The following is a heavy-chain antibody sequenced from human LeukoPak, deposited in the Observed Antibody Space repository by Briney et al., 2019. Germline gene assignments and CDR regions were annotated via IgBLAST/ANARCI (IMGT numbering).Heavy chain of an antibody. J-gene: IGHJ5*02. CDR2: IHYSGST. CDR1: GGSVSSNSYY. Sequence: SKTLSHTCTVSGGSVSSNSYYWSWIRQPPGKGLEWIGYIHYSGSTNYNPSLKSRVTISIDTSKNQFSLKLSSVTAADTAVYYCARDFNYYGSGSFWFDPRGQGTLVTVSS. D-gene: IGHD3-10*01. CDR3: ARDFNYYGSGSFWFDP. V-gene: IGHV4-61*01.